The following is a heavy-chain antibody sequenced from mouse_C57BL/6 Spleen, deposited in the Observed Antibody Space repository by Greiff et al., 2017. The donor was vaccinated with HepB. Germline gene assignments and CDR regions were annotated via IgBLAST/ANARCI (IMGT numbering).Heavy chain of an antibody. CDR1: GYTFTSYW. V-gene: IGHV1-55*01. CDR2: IYPGSGST. CDR3: AREGLTGYYFDY. J-gene: IGHJ2*01. Sequence: QVHVKQPGAELVKPGASVKMSCKASGYTFTSYWITWVKQRPGQGLEWIGDIYPGSGSTNYNEKFKSKATLTVDTSSSTAYMQLSSLTSEDSAVYYCAREGLTGYYFDYWGQGTTLTVSS. D-gene: IGHD4-1*01.